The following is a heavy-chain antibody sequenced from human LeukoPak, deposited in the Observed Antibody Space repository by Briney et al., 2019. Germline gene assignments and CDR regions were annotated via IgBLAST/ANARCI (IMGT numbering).Heavy chain of an antibody. CDR2: ISAYNGNT. D-gene: IGHD5-18*01. V-gene: IGHV1-18*01. J-gene: IGHJ6*02. CDR3: ARVPGGGYNYGSYYYGMDV. CDR1: GYXFTSYG. Sequence: ASVKVSCKASGYXFTSYGISWVRQAPGQGLEWMGWISAYNGNTNYAQKLQGRVTMTTDTSTRTAYMELRSLRSDDTAVYYCARVPGGGYNYGSYYYGMDVWGQGTTVTVSS.